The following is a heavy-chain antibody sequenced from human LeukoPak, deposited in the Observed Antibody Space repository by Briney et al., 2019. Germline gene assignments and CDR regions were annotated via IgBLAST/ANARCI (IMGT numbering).Heavy chain of an antibody. CDR1: GFTFSVYA. Sequence: GGSLRLSCAASGFTFSVYAMTWVRQAPGKGLEWVSAIGGRDLNTHYADSVKGRFTISRDNAKNSLYLQMNSLRAEDTALYYCAKVGVGDAFDIWGQGTMVTVSS. V-gene: IGHV3-23*01. CDR2: IGGRDLNT. CDR3: AKVGVGDAFDI. J-gene: IGHJ3*02. D-gene: IGHD2-2*01.